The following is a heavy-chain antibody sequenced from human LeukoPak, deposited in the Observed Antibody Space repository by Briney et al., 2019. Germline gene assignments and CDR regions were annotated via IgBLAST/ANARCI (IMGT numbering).Heavy chain of an antibody. D-gene: IGHD3-3*01. J-gene: IGHJ4*02. CDR2: IYYSGST. CDR3: AGGSGYYYIDY. CDR1: GGSITSGDYY. V-gene: IGHV4-30-4*01. Sequence: SQTLSLTCTVSGGSITSGDYYWSWIRQPPGKGLEGIGNIYYSGSTYYNPSLKSRVTISVDTSKNQFSLKLSSVTAADTAVYYCAGGSGYYYIDYWGQGTLVTVSS.